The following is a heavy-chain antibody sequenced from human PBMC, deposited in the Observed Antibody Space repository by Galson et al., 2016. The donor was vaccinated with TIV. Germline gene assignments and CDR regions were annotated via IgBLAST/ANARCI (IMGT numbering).Heavy chain of an antibody. D-gene: IGHD6-25*01. J-gene: IGHJ4*02. V-gene: IGHV1-46*03. CDR2: ITPGGAGT. CDR3: ARDTRSGYSSGWPPFDF. CDR1: GYTFTDNY. Sequence: SVKVSCKASGYTFTDNYIHWVRQAPGQRLEWMGVITPGGAGTFYAQKFQGRVTMTADTSTRTVYMEINSLRSEDAAMYFCARDTRSGYSSGWPPFDFWGQGTLVTVSS.